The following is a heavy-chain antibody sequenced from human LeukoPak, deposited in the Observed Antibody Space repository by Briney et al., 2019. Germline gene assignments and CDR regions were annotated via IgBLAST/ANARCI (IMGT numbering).Heavy chain of an antibody. CDR3: AKNIYPTTVVTYLDY. CDR1: GFTFSSYA. Sequence: PGGSLRLSCAASGFTFSSYAMSWVRQAPGKGLEWVSAISGSGGSTYYADSVKGRFTISRDNSKNTLYLQMNSLRAEDTAVYYCAKNIYPTTVVTYLDYWGQGTLVTVSS. CDR2: ISGSGGST. D-gene: IGHD4-23*01. J-gene: IGHJ4*02. V-gene: IGHV3-23*01.